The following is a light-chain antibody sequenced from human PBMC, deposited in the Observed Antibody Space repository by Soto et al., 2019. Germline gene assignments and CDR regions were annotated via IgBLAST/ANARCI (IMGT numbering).Light chain of an antibody. Sequence: QSVLTQPASVSGSPGQSITISCTGTSSDVGGYNYVSWYQQHPGKAPKLMIYEVSNRPSGVSNRFSGSKSGNTASLTISGLQAEDDADYYCSSYTSSSSDYVFGTGTKLTVL. V-gene: IGLV2-14*01. CDR2: EVS. CDR1: SSDVGGYNY. J-gene: IGLJ1*01. CDR3: SSYTSSSSDYV.